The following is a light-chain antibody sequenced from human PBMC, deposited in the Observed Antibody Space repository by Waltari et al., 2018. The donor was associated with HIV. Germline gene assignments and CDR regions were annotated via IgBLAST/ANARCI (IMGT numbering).Light chain of an antibody. CDR3: QSYDSNLSGL. V-gene: IGLV1-40*01. J-gene: IGLJ2*01. Sequence: QSELTQPPSVSAAPGQRVTISCTGSSSNIGAGYDVHWYQQVPVRAPKFVIYGNSNRPSGVPDRFSGSKSGSSASLVITGLQSEDEADYYCQSYDSNLSGLFGGGTKVTVL. CDR1: SSNIGAGYD. CDR2: GNS.